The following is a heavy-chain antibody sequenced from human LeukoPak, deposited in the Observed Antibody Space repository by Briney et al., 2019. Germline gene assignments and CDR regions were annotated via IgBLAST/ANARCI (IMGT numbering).Heavy chain of an antibody. V-gene: IGHV3-23*01. J-gene: IGHJ4*02. D-gene: IGHD3-9*01. CDR2: ISGSGHTT. CDR1: GFNFGSYV. Sequence: GGSLRLSCVGTGFNFGSYVMSWVRQAPGKGLEWVSVISGSGHTTDYADSVKGRFTVSRDNSKNTLYLQMNSLRAEDTAVYFCAKEPHILTGYYTDYFDSWGQGTLVTVSS. CDR3: AKEPHILTGYYTDYFDS.